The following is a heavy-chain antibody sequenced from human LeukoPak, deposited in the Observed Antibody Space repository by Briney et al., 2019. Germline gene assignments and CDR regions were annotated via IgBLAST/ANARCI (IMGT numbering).Heavy chain of an antibody. D-gene: IGHD6-13*01. Sequence: PGGSLRLSCAASGFTFSSYGMNWVRQAPGKGLEWVSYISSSGSTIYYADSVKGRFTIPRDNSKNSLYLQMNSLRAEDTAVYYCARDLWFRGQLVQYDHWGQGTLVTVSS. CDR3: ARDLWFRGQLVQYDH. CDR1: GFTFSSYG. V-gene: IGHV3-48*04. CDR2: ISSSGSTI. J-gene: IGHJ4*02.